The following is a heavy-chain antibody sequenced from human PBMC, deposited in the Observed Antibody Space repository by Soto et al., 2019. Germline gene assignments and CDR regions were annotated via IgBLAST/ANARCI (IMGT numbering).Heavy chain of an antibody. CDR3: ARLAYGPHYGMDV. D-gene: IGHD2-21*01. Sequence: QVQLQESGPGLVKPSETLSLTCTVSGGSISSYYWSWIRQPPGKGLEWIGYIYYSGSTNYNPSLKRRVTISVDTSKNQFSLKLSSVTAADTAVYYCARLAYGPHYGMDVWGQGTTVTVSS. CDR2: IYYSGST. V-gene: IGHV4-59*08. J-gene: IGHJ6*02. CDR1: GGSISSYY.